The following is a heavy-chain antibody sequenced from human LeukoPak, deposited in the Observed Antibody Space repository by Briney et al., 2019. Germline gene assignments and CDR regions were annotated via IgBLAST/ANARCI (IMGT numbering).Heavy chain of an antibody. V-gene: IGHV3-30*03. CDR1: GFTFSSYG. J-gene: IGHJ4*02. Sequence: GRSLRLSCAASGFTFSSYGMHWVRQAPGKGLEWVAVISYDGSNKYYADSVKGRFTISRDNSKNTLYLQMNSLRAEDTAVYYCARDKHDYGDSPFWDYWGQGTLVTVSS. CDR2: ISYDGSNK. D-gene: IGHD4-17*01. CDR3: ARDKHDYGDSPFWDY.